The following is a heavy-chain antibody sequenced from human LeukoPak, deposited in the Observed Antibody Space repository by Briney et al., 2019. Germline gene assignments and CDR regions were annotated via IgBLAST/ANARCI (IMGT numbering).Heavy chain of an antibody. J-gene: IGHJ4*02. CDR1: EFTFRSYW. V-gene: IGHV3-7*01. CDR2: INEEGSEK. CDR3: ARSPPIGTSDL. Sequence: PGGSLRLSCAASEFTFRSYWMSWVRQAPGKGLEWVANINEEGSEKYYVDSVRGRFTVSRDNAKNSLYLQMDNLRVEDTAVYYCARSPPIGTSDLWGQGTLVTVSS. D-gene: IGHD2-21*02.